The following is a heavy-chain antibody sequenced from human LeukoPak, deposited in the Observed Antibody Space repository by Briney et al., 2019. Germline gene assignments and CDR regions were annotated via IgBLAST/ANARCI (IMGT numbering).Heavy chain of an antibody. J-gene: IGHJ6*03. CDR2: ISGSGGST. CDR3: ARDSLNRRGYGDSRWYYYYYMDV. V-gene: IGHV3-23*01. CDR1: GSTFSSYG. Sequence: PGGSLRLSCAASGSTFSSYGMSWVRQAPGKGLEWVSAISGSGGSTYYADSVRGRFTISRDNSKNTLSLQMNSLRPEDTAVYYCARDSLNRRGYGDSRWYYYYYMDVWGKGTTVTVSS. D-gene: IGHD4-17*01.